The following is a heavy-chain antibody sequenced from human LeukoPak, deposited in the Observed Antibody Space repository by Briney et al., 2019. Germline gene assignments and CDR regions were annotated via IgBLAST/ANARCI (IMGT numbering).Heavy chain of an antibody. CDR3: AKDISVQPIAVDY. V-gene: IGHV3-9*01. J-gene: IGHJ4*02. Sequence: GGSLRLSCAASGFTFSTFAMNWVRQAPGKGLEWVSGISWNSGNIGYADSVKGRFTISRDNAKNSLYLQMNRLRAEDTALYYCAKDISVQPIAVDYWGQGTLVTVSS. D-gene: IGHD1-1*01. CDR2: ISWNSGNI. CDR1: GFTFSTFA.